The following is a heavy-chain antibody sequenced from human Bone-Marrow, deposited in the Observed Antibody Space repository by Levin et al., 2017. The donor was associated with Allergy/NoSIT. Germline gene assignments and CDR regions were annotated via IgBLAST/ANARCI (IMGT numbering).Heavy chain of an antibody. CDR2: IHPADSDN. V-gene: IGHV5-10-1*01. J-gene: IGHJ4*02. D-gene: IGHD6-13*01. CDR3: ARLGVAAAGIGL. Sequence: KVSCQGSGYMFTSYWISWVRQRPGKGLEWIGRIHPADSDNKYSPAFQGHVTMSVDKSVSSAYLQWSSLKASDTATYYCARLGVAAAGIGLWGQGTLVTVSS. CDR1: GYMFTSYW.